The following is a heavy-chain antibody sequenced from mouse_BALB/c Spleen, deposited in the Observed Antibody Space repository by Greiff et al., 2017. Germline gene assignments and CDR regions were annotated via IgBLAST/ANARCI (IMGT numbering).Heavy chain of an antibody. CDR2: ISSGGST. Sequence: EVKLMESGGGLVKPGGSLKLSCAASGFTFSSYAMSWVRQTPEKRLEWVASISSGGSTYYPDSVKGRFTISRDNARNILYLQMSSLRSEDTAMYYCARVGFITTVVGDYYAMDYWGQGTSVTVSS. V-gene: IGHV5-6-5*01. CDR3: ARVGFITTVVGDYYAMDY. CDR1: GFTFSSYA. J-gene: IGHJ4*01. D-gene: IGHD1-1*01.